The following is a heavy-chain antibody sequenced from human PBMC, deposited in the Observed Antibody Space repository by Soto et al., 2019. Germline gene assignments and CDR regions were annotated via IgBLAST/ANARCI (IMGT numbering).Heavy chain of an antibody. V-gene: IGHV4-59*01. D-gene: IGHD6-19*01. CDR3: ARASIGYSSGWYVPYGMDV. CDR2: IYYSGST. CDR1: GGSISSYY. J-gene: IGHJ6*02. Sequence: TLSLTCTVSGGSISSYYWSWIRQPPGKGLEWIGYIYYSGSTNYNPSLKSRVTISVDTSKNQFSLKLSSVTAADTAVYYCARASIGYSSGWYVPYGMDVWGQGTTVTVSS.